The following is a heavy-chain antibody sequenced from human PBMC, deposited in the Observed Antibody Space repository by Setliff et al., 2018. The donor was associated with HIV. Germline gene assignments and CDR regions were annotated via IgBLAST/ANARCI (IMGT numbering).Heavy chain of an antibody. D-gene: IGHD4-17*01. CDR3: TRSPHDYDSDYYMDV. CDR2: IIPMFGAA. CDR1: GYTFTSYA. Sequence: GASVKVSCKASGYTFTSYAMNWVRQAPGQGLEWMGGIIPMFGAANYAQKFQGRVTITTDASTSAAYMELSSLRSEDTAVYYCTRSPHDYDSDYYMDVWGKGTTVTVSS. V-gene: IGHV1-69*05. J-gene: IGHJ6*03.